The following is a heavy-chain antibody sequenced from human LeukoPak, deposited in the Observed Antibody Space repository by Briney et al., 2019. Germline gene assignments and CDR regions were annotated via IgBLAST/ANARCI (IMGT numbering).Heavy chain of an antibody. CDR1: SGSISSGTYY. CDR2: IYYSGST. Sequence: SETLSLTCTVSSGSISSGTYYWSWIRQPPGKGLEWIGYIYYSGSTNYNPSLKSRVTISVDTSKNQFSLKLSSVTAADTAVYYCARRFRTYYYDSSQVHDAFDIWGQGTMVTVSS. CDR3: ARRFRTYYYDSSQVHDAFDI. V-gene: IGHV4-61*01. J-gene: IGHJ3*02. D-gene: IGHD3-22*01.